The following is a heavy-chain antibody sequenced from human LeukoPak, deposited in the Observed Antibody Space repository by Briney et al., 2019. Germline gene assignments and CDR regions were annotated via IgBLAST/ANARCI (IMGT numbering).Heavy chain of an antibody. V-gene: IGHV1-18*01. CDR1: GGTFSSYA. J-gene: IGHJ6*03. CDR3: ARDGSTSSSPRGYMDV. CDR2: ISAYNGNT. D-gene: IGHD2-2*01. Sequence: ASVKVSCKASGGTFSSYAISWVRQAPGQGLEWMGWISAYNGNTNYAQKLQGRVTMTTDTSTSTAYMELRSLRSDDTAVYYCARDGSTSSSPRGYMDVWGKGTTVTVSS.